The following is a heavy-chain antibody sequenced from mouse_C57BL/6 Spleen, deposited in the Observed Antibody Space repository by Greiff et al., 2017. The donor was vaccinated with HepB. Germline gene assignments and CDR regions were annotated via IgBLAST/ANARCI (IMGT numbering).Heavy chain of an antibody. CDR2: IYPGDGDT. D-gene: IGHD2-4*01. CDR3: ARLGLRGWYFDV. Sequence: QVQLQQSGPELVKPGASVKISCKASGYAFSSSWMNWVKQRPGKGLEWIGRIYPGDGDTNYNGKFKGKATLTADKSSSTAYMQLSSLTSEDSAVYFCARLGLRGWYFDVWGTRTTVTVSS. CDR1: GYAFSSSW. V-gene: IGHV1-82*01. J-gene: IGHJ1*03.